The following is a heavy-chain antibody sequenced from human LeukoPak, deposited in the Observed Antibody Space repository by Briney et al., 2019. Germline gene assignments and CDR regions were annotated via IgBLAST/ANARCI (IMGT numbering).Heavy chain of an antibody. CDR2: INPNSGGT. D-gene: IGHD6-13*01. J-gene: IGHJ4*02. Sequence: GASVKVSCKASGYTFTGYYIHWVRQAPGQGLEWMGWINPNSGGTNYAQKFQGRVTMTRDTSINTAYMELSGLRSVDTAVYYCARAMYNSSPNHNFDYWGQGTLVTVSS. CDR1: GYTFTGYY. CDR3: ARAMYNSSPNHNFDY. V-gene: IGHV1-2*02.